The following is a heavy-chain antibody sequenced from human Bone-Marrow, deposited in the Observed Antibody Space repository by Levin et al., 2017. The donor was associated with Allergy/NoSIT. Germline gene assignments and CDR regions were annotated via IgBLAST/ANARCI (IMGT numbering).Heavy chain of an antibody. V-gene: IGHV3-13*01. CDR3: AREIRQLALVN. D-gene: IGHD6-13*01. CDR1: GFTFSSYD. Sequence: GGSLRLSCAASGFTFSSYDMHWVRQATGKGLEWVSAIGTAGDTYYPGSVKGRFTISRENAKNSLYLQMNSLRAGDTAVYYCAREIRQLALVNWGQGTLVTVSS. CDR2: IGTAGDT. J-gene: IGHJ4*02.